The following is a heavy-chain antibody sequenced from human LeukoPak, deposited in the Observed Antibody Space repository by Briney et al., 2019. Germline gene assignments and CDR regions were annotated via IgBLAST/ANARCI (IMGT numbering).Heavy chain of an antibody. CDR2: ISFNSGSI. V-gene: IGHV3-9*02. Sequence: PGGSLRLSCAASGFTSHDYGMHWVRLAPGKGLEWVSGISFNSGSIGYADSVKGRFTISRDNAKNSLYPQMNSLRAEDTALYYCAKDHTAPLYYYGMDVWGQGTTVTVSS. J-gene: IGHJ6*02. D-gene: IGHD2-21*02. CDR3: AKDHTAPLYYYGMDV. CDR1: GFTSHDYG.